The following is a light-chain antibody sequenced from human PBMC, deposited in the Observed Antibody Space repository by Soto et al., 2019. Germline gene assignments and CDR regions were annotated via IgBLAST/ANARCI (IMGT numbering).Light chain of an antibody. V-gene: IGKV3-11*01. CDR1: QSVGSS. J-gene: IGKJ1*01. CDR3: QQYGSSPRT. Sequence: EIVLTQSPATLSLSPGERATLSCRASQSVGSSLAWYQQKPGQAPRLLINDSSNRATGIPARFSGSGSGTDFTLTISSLEPEDFAVYYCQQYGSSPRTFGQGTKVDIK. CDR2: DSS.